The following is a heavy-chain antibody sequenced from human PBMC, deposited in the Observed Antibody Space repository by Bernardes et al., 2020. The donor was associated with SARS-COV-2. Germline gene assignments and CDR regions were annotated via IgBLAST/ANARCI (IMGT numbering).Heavy chain of an antibody. CDR3: ARGVLGRPRGNAYCYHMDV. J-gene: IGHJ6*02. Sequence: GGSLRLSCAASGFTVSSNYMSWVRQAPGKGLEWVSIFYSDGSTYYADSVKGRFIISRDNSMNTLYLHMNSLRAEDTAVYYCARGVLGRPRGNAYCYHMDVWGQGTTVTVSS. CDR2: FYSDGST. V-gene: IGHV3-66*01. D-gene: IGHD1-1*01. CDR1: GFTVSSNY.